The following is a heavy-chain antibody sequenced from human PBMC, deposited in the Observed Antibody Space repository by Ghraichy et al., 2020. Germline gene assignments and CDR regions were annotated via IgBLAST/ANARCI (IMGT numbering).Heavy chain of an antibody. CDR3: ARATYSYGHNYYYYYGMDV. CDR1: GGTFSSYA. V-gene: IGHV1-69*04. Sequence: SVKVSCKASGGTFSSYAISWVRQAPGQGLEWMGRIIPILGIANYAQKFQGRVTITADKSTSTAYMELSSLRSEDTAVYYCARATYSYGHNYYYYYGMDVWGQGTTVTVSS. CDR2: IIPILGIA. D-gene: IGHD5-18*01. J-gene: IGHJ6*02.